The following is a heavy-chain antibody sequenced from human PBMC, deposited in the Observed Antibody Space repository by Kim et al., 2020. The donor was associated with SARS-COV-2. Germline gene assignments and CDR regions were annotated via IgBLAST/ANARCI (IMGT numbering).Heavy chain of an antibody. D-gene: IGHD4-17*01. CDR1: GYTLTELS. V-gene: IGHV1-24*01. J-gene: IGHJ4*02. Sequence: ASVKVSCKVSGYTLTELSMHWVRQAPGKGLEWMGGFDPEDGETIYAQKFQGRVTMTEDTSTDTAYMELSSLRSEDTAVYYCASPATVVTPDPFDYWGQGTLVTVSS. CDR3: ASPATVVTPDPFDY. CDR2: FDPEDGET.